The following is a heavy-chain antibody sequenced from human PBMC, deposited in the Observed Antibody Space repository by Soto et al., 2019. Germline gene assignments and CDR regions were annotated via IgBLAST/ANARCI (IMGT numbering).Heavy chain of an antibody. J-gene: IGHJ6*02. V-gene: IGHV4-39*01. CDR1: GGSISSSSYY. D-gene: IGHD4-17*01. Sequence: QLQLQESGPGLVKPSETLSLTCTVSGGSISSSSYYWGWIRQPPGKGLEWIGSIYYSGSTYYNPSLKSRVTISVDTSKNQFSLKLSSVTAADTAVYYCARLSINRTPVWSDYGDYYGMDVWGQGTTVTVSS. CDR2: IYYSGST. CDR3: ARLSINRTPVWSDYGDYYGMDV.